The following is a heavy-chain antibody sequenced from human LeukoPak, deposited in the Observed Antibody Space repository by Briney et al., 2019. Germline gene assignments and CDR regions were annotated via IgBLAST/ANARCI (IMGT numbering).Heavy chain of an antibody. D-gene: IGHD2-2*01. CDR3: ARDEGAGYCSSTSCYSVGMDV. CDR2: IRSSSSYI. Sequence: GGCLRLSRAASGFTVSSYRMNWVGDGRGKRMEWVSSIRSSSSYIYYADSVKGRFTISRDKAKNSLYLQMNSLRAEDTAVYYCARDEGAGYCSSTSCYSVGMDVWGQGTTVTVSS. CDR1: GFTVSSYR. J-gene: IGHJ6*02. V-gene: IGHV3-21*01.